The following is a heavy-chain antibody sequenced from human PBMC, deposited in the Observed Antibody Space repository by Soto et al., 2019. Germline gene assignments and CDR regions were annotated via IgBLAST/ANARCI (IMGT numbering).Heavy chain of an antibody. CDR3: ARIYDFWSGYSTDAFDI. V-gene: IGHV3-21*01. J-gene: IGHJ3*02. CDR2: ISSSSSYI. D-gene: IGHD3-3*01. Sequence: GGSLRLSCAASGFTCSSYSMNWVRQAPGKGLEWVSSISSSSSYIYYADSVKGRFTISRDNAKNSLYLQMNSLRAEDTAMYFCARIYDFWSGYSTDAFDIWGQGTMVTVSS. CDR1: GFTCSSYS.